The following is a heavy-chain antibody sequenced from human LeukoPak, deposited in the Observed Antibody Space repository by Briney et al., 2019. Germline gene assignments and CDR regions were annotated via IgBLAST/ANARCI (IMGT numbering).Heavy chain of an antibody. J-gene: IGHJ4*02. V-gene: IGHV1-46*01. D-gene: IGHD1-26*01. CDR1: GYTFTSHY. CDR2: INPSVDST. Sequence: ASVKVSCKASGYTFTSHYLHWVRQAPGQGLEWMGIINPSVDSTSYAQTFQGRVTITRDTSASTAYMELSSLRPEDTAMYYCARDMGSGSLHYWGQGTLVTVSS. CDR3: ARDMGSGSLHY.